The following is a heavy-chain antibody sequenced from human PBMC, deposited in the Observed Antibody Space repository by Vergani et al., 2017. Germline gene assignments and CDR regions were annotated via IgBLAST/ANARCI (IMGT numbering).Heavy chain of an antibody. CDR2: IIPILGIA. CDR3: ARDPRGYGGDPEDYYYGMDV. D-gene: IGHD2-21*02. V-gene: IGHV1-69*08. CDR1: GGTFSSYT. Sequence: QVQLVQSGAEVKKPGSSVKVSCKASGGTFSSYTISWVRQAPGQGLEWMGRIIPILGIANYAQKFQGRVTITADKSTSTAYMELTSLRSQDTAVYYCARDPRGYGGDPEDYYYGMDVWGQGTTVTVSS. J-gene: IGHJ6*02.